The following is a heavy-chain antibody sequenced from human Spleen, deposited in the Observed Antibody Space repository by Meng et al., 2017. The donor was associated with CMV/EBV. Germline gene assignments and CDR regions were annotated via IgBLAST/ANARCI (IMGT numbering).Heavy chain of an antibody. D-gene: IGHD6-13*01. Sequence: CKAFGYTFTSYDINWVRQATGQGLEWMGWMNPNSGNTGYAQKFQGRVTMTRNTSISTAYMELSSLRSEDTAVYYCARGGQQLVPSDYWGQGTLVTVSS. CDR3: ARGGQQLVPSDY. CDR2: MNPNSGNT. J-gene: IGHJ4*02. V-gene: IGHV1-8*01. CDR1: GYTFTSYD.